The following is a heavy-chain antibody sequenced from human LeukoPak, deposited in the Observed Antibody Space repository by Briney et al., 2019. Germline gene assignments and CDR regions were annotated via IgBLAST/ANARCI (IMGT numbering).Heavy chain of an antibody. D-gene: IGHD3-10*01. CDR3: ARDLGFDDRENYFDY. CDR2: VNVDDSTI. CDR1: GFIFGDYW. V-gene: IGHV3-74*01. Sequence: GGSLRLSCAASGFIFGDYWMHWVRQAPGKGLVWVSCVNVDDSTIDYADSVKGRFTVSRDNAKNTVYLQMNSLRAEDTAVYYCARDLGFDDRENYFDYWGQGTLVTVSS. J-gene: IGHJ4*02.